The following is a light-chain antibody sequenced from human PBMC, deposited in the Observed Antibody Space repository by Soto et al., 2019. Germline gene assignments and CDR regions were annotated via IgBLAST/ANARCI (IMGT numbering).Light chain of an antibody. CDR2: EVV. J-gene: IGLJ1*01. Sequence: QSALTQPPSASGSPGQSVTISCTGTKNDIGVYDFVSWYQHHPGKAPRLIIYEVVQRPSGVPDRFSGSKSGNTASLTVSGLQAADEADYYCAAWDDSLNGRVFGTGTKLTVL. V-gene: IGLV2-8*01. CDR1: KNDIGVYDF. CDR3: AAWDDSLNGRV.